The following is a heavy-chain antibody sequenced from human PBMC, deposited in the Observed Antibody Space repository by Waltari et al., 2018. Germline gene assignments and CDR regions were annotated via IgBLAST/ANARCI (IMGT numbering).Heavy chain of an antibody. Sequence: QVQLVQSGAEVKKPGSSVKVSCKASGGTFSNYAISWVRQAPGQGLEWMGGIIPIFGAANYAQKFQDRSTINADESAGTTYMELRSLRSEDTAVYFCASLVGKYIYAFDVWGQGTMVTVSS. J-gene: IGHJ3*01. CDR3: ASLVGKYIYAFDV. D-gene: IGHD3-9*01. V-gene: IGHV1-69*01. CDR1: GGTFSNYA. CDR2: IIPIFGAA.